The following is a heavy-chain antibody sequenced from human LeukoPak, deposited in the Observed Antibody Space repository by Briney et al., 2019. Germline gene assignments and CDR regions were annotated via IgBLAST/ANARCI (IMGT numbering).Heavy chain of an antibody. Sequence: SVKVSCKTSGGTLSRYAISWVRQAPGQGLEWMGEIIPIFGTANYAQRFQGRVTITADESASTAYMELKATAVYYCARVVTPRYCSTTSCYWKGWFDPWGQGTLVTVSS. D-gene: IGHD2-2*01. J-gene: IGHJ5*02. CDR3: ARVVTPRYCSTTSCYWKGWFDP. V-gene: IGHV1-69*13. CDR2: IIPIFGTA. CDR1: GGTLSRYA.